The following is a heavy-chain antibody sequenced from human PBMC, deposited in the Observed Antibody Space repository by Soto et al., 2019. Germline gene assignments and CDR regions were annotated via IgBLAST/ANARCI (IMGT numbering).Heavy chain of an antibody. Sequence: EVQLLESGGALVQPGGSLRLSCAASGFTFSSYTMTWVRQAPGKGLEWVSGISVTGGRTYYADSVKGRFTISRDDSKNTLSREISSLRGDDTAVYYCAKAGGYMYEGFDIWGQGTMVTVSS. J-gene: IGHJ3*02. D-gene: IGHD6-13*01. CDR2: ISVTGGRT. CDR1: GFTFSSYT. V-gene: IGHV3-23*01. CDR3: AKAGGYMYEGFDI.